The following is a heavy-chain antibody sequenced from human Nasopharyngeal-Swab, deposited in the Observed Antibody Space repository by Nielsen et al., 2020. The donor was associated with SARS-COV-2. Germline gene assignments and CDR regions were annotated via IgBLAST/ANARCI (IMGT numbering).Heavy chain of an antibody. J-gene: IGHJ3*02. Sequence: VRQAPGKGLEWVAVISYDGSNPSSASSFNVLFPISRDNSKNTLYLQMNSLRAEDTAVYYCYGGYDAFDIWGQGTMVTVSS. CDR3: YGGYDAFDI. D-gene: IGHD4-17*01. V-gene: IGHV3-30*03. CDR2: ISYDGSNP.